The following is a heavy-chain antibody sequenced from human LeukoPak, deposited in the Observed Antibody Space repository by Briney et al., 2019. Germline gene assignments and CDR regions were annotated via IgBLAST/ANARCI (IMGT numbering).Heavy chain of an antibody. CDR2: ISYIGRT. Sequence: SETLSLTCAVSDDSFSSHYWTWIRQPPGKGLEWIGYISYIGRTNYNPSLKSRVTISIDTSKNQFSLKLTSVTAADTAVYYCARDLVTVTKGFDIWGQGAMVSVSS. J-gene: IGHJ3*02. CDR3: ARDLVTVTKGFDI. D-gene: IGHD4-17*01. CDR1: DDSFSSHY. V-gene: IGHV4-59*11.